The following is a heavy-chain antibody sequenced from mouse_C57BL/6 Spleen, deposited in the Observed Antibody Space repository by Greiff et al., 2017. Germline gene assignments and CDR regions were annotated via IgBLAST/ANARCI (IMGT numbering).Heavy chain of an antibody. CDR3: ARPYDGCYD. CDR1: GYAFSSSW. D-gene: IGHD2-3*01. CDR2: IYPGDGDT. V-gene: IGHV1-82*01. J-gene: IGHJ2*01. Sequence: QVQLQQSGPELVKPGASVKISCKASGYAFSSSWMNWVKQRPGKGLEWIGRIYPGDGDTNYNGKFKGKATLTADKSSSTAYMQLSSLTSEDSAVYFCARPYDGCYDWGQGTTLTVSS.